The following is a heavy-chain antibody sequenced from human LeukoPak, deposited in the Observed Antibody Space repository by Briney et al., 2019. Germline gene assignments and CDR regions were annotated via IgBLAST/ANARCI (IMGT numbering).Heavy chain of an antibody. CDR1: GWSITAYY. CDR2: INHRRGT. J-gene: IGHJ4*02. Sequence: NRSETLSLTCSVYGWSITAYYWSWIRQPPGKGLESIGEINHRRGTKYNPSLESRVTILLDASKNASSLPLTPLTAADTAVYYCARADYSFDSWGQGTLATVSS. CDR3: ARADYSFDS. V-gene: IGHV4-34*01.